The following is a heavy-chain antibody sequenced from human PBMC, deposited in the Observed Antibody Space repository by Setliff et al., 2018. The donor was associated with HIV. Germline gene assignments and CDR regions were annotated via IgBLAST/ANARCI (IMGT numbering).Heavy chain of an antibody. CDR1: NGSFSGYY. CDR2: INDSGST. D-gene: IGHD5-18*01. J-gene: IGHJ4*02. CDR3: AAWGPRYSYAPYFFDS. V-gene: IGHV4-34*01. Sequence: ASETLSLTCAVYNGSFSGYYWTWIRQPPGKGLEWIGEINDSGSTNYSPPLKSRVTISVDASRNQFSLRLSSVTAADTAVYYCAAWGPRYSYAPYFFDSWGQGTLVTVSS.